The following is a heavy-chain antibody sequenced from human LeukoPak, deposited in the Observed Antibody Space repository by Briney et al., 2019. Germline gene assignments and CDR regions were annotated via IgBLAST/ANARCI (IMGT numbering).Heavy chain of an antibody. CDR1: GYTFTGYY. CDR3: ARDRSSSWENWFDP. J-gene: IGHJ5*02. CDR2: INPNSGGT. V-gene: IGHV1-2*02. Sequence: VASVKVSCKASGYTFTGYYMHWVRQAPGQGLEWMGWINPNSGGTNYAQKFQGRVTMTRDTSISTAYMELSRLRSDDTAVYYCARDRSSSWENWFDPWGQGTLVTVSS. D-gene: IGHD6-13*01.